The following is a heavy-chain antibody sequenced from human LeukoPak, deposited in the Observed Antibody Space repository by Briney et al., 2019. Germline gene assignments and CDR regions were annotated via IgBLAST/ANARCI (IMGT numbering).Heavy chain of an antibody. CDR3: APLGYCSGGSCPSQYGMDV. Sequence: SETLSLTCAVYGGSFSGYYWSWIRQPPGKGLEWIGEINHSGSTNYNPSLKSRVTISVDTSKNQLSLQLSSVTAADTAVYYCAPLGYCSGGSCPSQYGMDVWGQGTTVTVSS. CDR1: GGSFSGYY. J-gene: IGHJ6*02. CDR2: INHSGST. V-gene: IGHV4-34*01. D-gene: IGHD2-15*01.